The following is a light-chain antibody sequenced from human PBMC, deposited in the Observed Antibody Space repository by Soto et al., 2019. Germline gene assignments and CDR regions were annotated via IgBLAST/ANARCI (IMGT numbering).Light chain of an antibody. CDR3: QQYNSYSPWT. J-gene: IGKJ1*01. V-gene: IGKV1-5*01. CDR2: DAS. CDR1: QSISSW. Sequence: DIQMTQSPSTLSASVGDRVTITCRASQSISSWLAWYQQKPGKAPKLLIYDASSLESGVPSRFSGSGSGTEFTLTISSLQPDDFATYYCQQYNSYSPWTVGQGTKVEI.